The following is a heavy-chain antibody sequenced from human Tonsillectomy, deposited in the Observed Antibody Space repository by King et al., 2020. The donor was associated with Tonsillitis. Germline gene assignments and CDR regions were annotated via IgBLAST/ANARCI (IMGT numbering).Heavy chain of an antibody. Sequence: VQLVQSGGGLVKPGGSLRLSCAASGFTFSSYSMNWCRQAPGKGLEWVSSISCSTNYIDYADSVKGRFTISRDNAKNSLDLQMNSLRAEDTAVYYCARGPPAAGIIYYGMDVWGQGTTVTVSS. J-gene: IGHJ6*02. D-gene: IGHD6-13*01. V-gene: IGHV3-21*01. CDR2: ISCSTNYI. CDR3: ARGPPAAGIIYYGMDV. CDR1: GFTFSSYS.